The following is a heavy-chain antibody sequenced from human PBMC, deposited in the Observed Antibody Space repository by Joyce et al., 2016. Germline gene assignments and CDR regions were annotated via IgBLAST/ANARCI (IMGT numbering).Heavy chain of an antibody. D-gene: IGHD3-22*01. CDR2: ISYDGTRK. J-gene: IGHJ4*02. CDR3: ARDRATSGFFTYHFDN. CDR1: GFPFSRYA. Sequence: QVQLVESGGGAVQPGRSLTLSCAVSGFPFSRYAMHWVRQAPGKGLGWVAAISYDGTRKYYADSVKDRFTSSRDKSENTLSLEMNSLRTEDTSVYYCARDRATSGFFTYHFDNWGQGSLVSVSS. V-gene: IGHV3-30-3*01.